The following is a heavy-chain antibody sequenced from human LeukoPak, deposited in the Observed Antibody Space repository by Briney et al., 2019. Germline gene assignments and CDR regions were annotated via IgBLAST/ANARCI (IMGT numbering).Heavy chain of an antibody. D-gene: IGHD6-13*01. Sequence: PGRSLRLSCAASGFTFSSYGMHWVRQAPGKGLEWVAVISYDGSNKYSADSVKGRFTISRDNSKNTLYLQMNSLRAEDTAVYYCAKDYRSSYYYGMDVWGQGTTVTVSS. CDR3: AKDYRSSYYYGMDV. V-gene: IGHV3-30*18. J-gene: IGHJ6*02. CDR1: GFTFSSYG. CDR2: ISYDGSNK.